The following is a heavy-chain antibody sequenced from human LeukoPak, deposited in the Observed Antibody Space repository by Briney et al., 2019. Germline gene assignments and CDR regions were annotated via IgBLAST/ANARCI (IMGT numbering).Heavy chain of an antibody. J-gene: IGHJ4*02. V-gene: IGHV3-21*01. CDR2: ISRSGDYI. CDR1: GFTFSSYT. Sequence: PGGSLRLSCAASGFTFSSYTMTWVGQDPGKGLEWVSSISRSGDYIFYADSVRGRFTISRDNAKNSLYLQMTSLRAEDTAVYYCAKDRLVGGSDRHPLDYRGQGTLVTVSS. D-gene: IGHD1-26*01. CDR3: AKDRLVGGSDRHPLDY.